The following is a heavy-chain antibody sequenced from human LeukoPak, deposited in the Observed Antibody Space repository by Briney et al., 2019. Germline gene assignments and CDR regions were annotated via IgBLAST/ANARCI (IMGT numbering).Heavy chain of an antibody. CDR1: GFTFSSYA. Sequence: GGSLRLSCAAPGFTFSSYAMSWVRQAPGKGLEWVSVISGSDGSTYYADSVKGRFTISRDNSKSTLYLQMNSLRAEDTAEYYCAKDKKYYDSSGSPYYYYGMDVWGQGTTVTVSS. CDR3: AKDKKYYDSSGSPYYYYGMDV. D-gene: IGHD3-22*01. J-gene: IGHJ6*02. V-gene: IGHV3-23*01. CDR2: ISGSDGST.